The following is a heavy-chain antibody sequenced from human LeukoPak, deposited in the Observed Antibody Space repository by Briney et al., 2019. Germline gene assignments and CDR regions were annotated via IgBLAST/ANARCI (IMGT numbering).Heavy chain of an antibody. J-gene: IGHJ3*02. CDR3: ARGLGQRNYYDSRGYYSLATFDI. CDR2: IYYCWST. CDR1: GCTFSSDE. D-gene: IGHD3-22*01. V-gene: IGHV4-59*01. Sequence: PGGSLRLSCAASGCTFSSDEKNWVRQPPGMGLEWVGFIYYCWSTTCNPSLTSRVTISIDTSKNPFSLRLSSVTAADTAVYYCARGLGQRNYYDSRGYYSLATFDIWGQGTMVTVSS.